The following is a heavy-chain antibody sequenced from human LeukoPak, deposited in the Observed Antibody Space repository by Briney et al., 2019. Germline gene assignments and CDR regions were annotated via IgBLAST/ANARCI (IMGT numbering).Heavy chain of an antibody. V-gene: IGHV3-30-3*01. J-gene: IGHJ4*02. CDR1: GFTFSSYA. CDR2: ISYDGSNK. CDR3: ARDVLGYSYAYLDY. Sequence: PGGSLRLSCAASGFTFSSYAMHWVRQAPGKGLEWVAVISYDGSNKYYADSVKGRFTISRDNSKNTLYLQMNSLRAEDTAVYYCARDVLGYSYAYLDYWGQGTLVTVSS. D-gene: IGHD5-18*01.